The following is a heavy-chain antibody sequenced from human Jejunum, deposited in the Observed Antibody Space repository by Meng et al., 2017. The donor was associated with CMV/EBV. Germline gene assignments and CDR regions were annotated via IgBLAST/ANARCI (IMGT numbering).Heavy chain of an antibody. CDR3: ARHPWAVVGAAIGWFDP. Sequence: QLQLQESGPGLVKPSETLSLTCTGSGGSISSTSFYWGWIRQPPGKGLEWIGSIYYSGTTYYTPSLKSRVMISVDTSKNQFSLKLSSVTAAGTAVYYCARHPWAVVGAAIGWFDPWGQGTLVTVSS. CDR1: GGSISSTSFY. CDR2: IYYSGTT. D-gene: IGHD2-15*01. V-gene: IGHV4-39*01. J-gene: IGHJ5*02.